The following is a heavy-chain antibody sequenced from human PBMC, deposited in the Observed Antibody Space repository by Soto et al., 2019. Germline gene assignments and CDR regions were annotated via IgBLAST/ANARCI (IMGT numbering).Heavy chain of an antibody. CDR2: INWNSGSI. CDR3: VKDESINWYSGHFRH. D-gene: IGHD6-13*01. Sequence: GGSLRLSCVASGFTFDDYAMHWVRQVPGKGLEWVSGINWNSGSIGYGDSVKGRFAISRDNAKNSLHLQMNSLSAEDTAFYYCVKDESINWYSGHFRHWGQGTLVTVSS. CDR1: GFTFDDYA. V-gene: IGHV3-9*01. J-gene: IGHJ1*01.